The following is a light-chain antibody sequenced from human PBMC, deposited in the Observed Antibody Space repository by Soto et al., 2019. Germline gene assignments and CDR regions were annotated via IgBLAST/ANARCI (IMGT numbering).Light chain of an antibody. CDR3: QQIYTIPLT. V-gene: IGKV1-39*01. CDR2: GGS. Sequence: DIQMSQSPSSLSASVGDRVTITCRASQSIGSYLNSYQQKPGKAPNLLIHGGSILQSGVPPRFSGGGGGTDFTLTISSLQPEDFASYYCQQIYTIPLTSGGGTKVDIK. CDR1: QSIGSY. J-gene: IGKJ4*01.